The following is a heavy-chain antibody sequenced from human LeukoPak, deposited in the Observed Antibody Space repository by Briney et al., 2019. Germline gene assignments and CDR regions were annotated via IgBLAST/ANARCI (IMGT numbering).Heavy chain of an antibody. V-gene: IGHV4-59*08. Sequence: SETLSLTCTVSGGSISSYYWSWIRQPPGKGLEWIGYIYYSGSTNYNPSLKSRVTISVDTSKNQFSMKLTSVTAADTAVYFCARQDFWSGYYDYWGQGTLVTVSS. J-gene: IGHJ4*02. CDR3: ARQDFWSGYYDY. D-gene: IGHD3-3*01. CDR2: IYYSGST. CDR1: GGSISSYY.